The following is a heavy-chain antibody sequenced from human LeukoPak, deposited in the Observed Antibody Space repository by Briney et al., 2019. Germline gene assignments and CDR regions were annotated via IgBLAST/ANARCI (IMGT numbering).Heavy chain of an antibody. CDR1: GFTFSSYA. CDR3: AKDNLRWELPPGYFDY. J-gene: IGHJ4*02. D-gene: IGHD1-26*01. Sequence: GGSLRLSCAASGFTFSSYAMSWVRQAPGKGLERVSAISGSGGSTYYADSVKGRFTISRDNSKNTLYLQMNSLRAEDTAVYYCAKDNLRWELPPGYFDYWGQGTLVTVSS. V-gene: IGHV3-23*01. CDR2: ISGSGGST.